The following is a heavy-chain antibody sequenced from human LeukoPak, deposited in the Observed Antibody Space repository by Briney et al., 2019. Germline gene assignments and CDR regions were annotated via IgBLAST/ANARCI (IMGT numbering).Heavy chain of an antibody. V-gene: IGHV3-21*01. CDR3: VGYSSSWYVVDYYSGMDV. CDR2: ISSSSSYI. J-gene: IGHJ6*02. CDR1: GFTFSSYA. D-gene: IGHD6-13*01. Sequence: PGGSLRLSCAASGFTFSSYAMSWVRQAPGKGLEWVSYISSSSSYIYYADSVKGRFTISRDNAKKSLYLQMNSLRAEDTAVYYCVGYSSSWYVVDYYSGMDVWGQGTTVTVSS.